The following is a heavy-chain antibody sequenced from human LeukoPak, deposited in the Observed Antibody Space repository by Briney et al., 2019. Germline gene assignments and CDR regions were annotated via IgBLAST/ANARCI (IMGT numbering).Heavy chain of an antibody. CDR2: IYSGGST. D-gene: IGHD6-13*01. J-gene: IGHJ4*02. CDR1: GFTVSSNY. CDR3: ARSPSSSYKYYFDY. Sequence: GGSLRLSCAASGFTVSSNYMSWVRQAPGKGLEWVSVIYSGGSTYYADSVKGRFTISRDNSKNTLYLQMNSLRAEDTAVYYCARSPSSSYKYYFDYWGQGTLVTVSS. V-gene: IGHV3-53*01.